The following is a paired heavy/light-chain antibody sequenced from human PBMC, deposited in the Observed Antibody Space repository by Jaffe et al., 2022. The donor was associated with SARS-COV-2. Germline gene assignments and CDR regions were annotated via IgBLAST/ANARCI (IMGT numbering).Light chain of an antibody. V-gene: IGKV2-28*01. J-gene: IGKJ1*01. CDR1: QSLLHSNGHNY. CDR3: MQALQTRT. Sequence: EIVMTQSPLFLSVTPGESASISCRSSQSLLHSNGHNYVDWYLQKPGQPPQVLIYLGSLRASGVPDRFSGSGAGTNFKLRISRVEAEDVGVYYCMQALQTRTFGQGTKVEIK. CDR2: LGS.
Heavy chain of an antibody. Sequence: VQLQESGPGLVKPSETLSLNCTVSGGSVSSDSFHWSWIRQPPGKGLEWVSGIRGSDGLRDSDGRTSYADSVRGRFTISRDNSKHTLYLQMNSLRADDTAVYYCAKGDCGGDCYLTDSWGQGTLVTVSS. J-gene: IGHJ5*01. V-gene: IGHV3-23*01. D-gene: IGHD2-21*02. CDR3: AKGDCGGDCYLTDS. CDR2: IRGSDGLRDSDGRT. CDR1: GGSVSSDSF.